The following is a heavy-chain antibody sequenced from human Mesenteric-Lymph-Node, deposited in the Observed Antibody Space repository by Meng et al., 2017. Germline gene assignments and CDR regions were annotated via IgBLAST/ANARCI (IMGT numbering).Heavy chain of an antibody. D-gene: IGHD2-15*01. CDR3: VSTLGGSSGWWDIYY. Sequence: GESLKISCAASGFTFSDYSMNWVRQAPGKGLEWVSSISRSSSYIYYADSLKGRFTISRDNAKSSLYLQMNSLRAEDTAVYYCVSTLGGSSGWWDIYYWGQGALVTVSS. V-gene: IGHV3-21*01. CDR1: GFTFSDYS. CDR2: ISRSSSYI. J-gene: IGHJ4*02.